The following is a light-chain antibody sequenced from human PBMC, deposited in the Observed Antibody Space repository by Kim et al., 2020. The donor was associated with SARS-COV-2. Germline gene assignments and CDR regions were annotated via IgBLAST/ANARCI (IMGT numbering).Light chain of an antibody. V-gene: IGKV1-17*03. CDR1: QGIGNS. CDR3: LQHNSYPLT. CDR2: PAS. Sequence: ASVGDRVTITCRARQGIGNSLAWFQQKPGMVPKRLIYPASSLRSGVPSRFSGDGSGTEFTLTISSLQPEDVATYYCLQHNSYPLTFGGGTKVDIK. J-gene: IGKJ4*01.